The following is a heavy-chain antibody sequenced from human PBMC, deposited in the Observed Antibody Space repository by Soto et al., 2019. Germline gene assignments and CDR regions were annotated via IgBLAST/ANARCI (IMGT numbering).Heavy chain of an antibody. CDR2: INHSGSA. CDR1: GGSFSGYY. J-gene: IGHJ4*02. V-gene: IGHV4-34*01. D-gene: IGHD6-13*01. Sequence: QVQLQQWGAGLLKPSETLSLTCAVYGGSFSGYYWSWIRQPPGKGLEWIGEINHSGSANYSPSLRLRVAISVDTSKHQFSRKLSFVTAADTGVYYCARPAISAAVSAFDYWGQGTLVSVSS. CDR3: ARPAISAAVSAFDY.